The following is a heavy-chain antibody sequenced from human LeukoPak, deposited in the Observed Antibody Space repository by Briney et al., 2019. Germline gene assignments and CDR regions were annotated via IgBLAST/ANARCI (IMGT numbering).Heavy chain of an antibody. Sequence: PGGSLRLSCVASGFTFSSYWMHWVRQAPGKGLVWVSRINSDGSSTSYADSVKGRFTISRDNAKNTLYLQMNSLRAEDTAVYYCASWTTVTSRYYYYMDVWGKGTTVTVSS. CDR2: INSDGSST. V-gene: IGHV3-74*01. CDR3: ASWTTVTSRYYYYMDV. J-gene: IGHJ6*03. D-gene: IGHD4-11*01. CDR1: GFTFSSYW.